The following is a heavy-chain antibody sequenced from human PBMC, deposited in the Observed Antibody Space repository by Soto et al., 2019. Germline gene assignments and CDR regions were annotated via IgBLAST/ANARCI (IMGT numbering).Heavy chain of an antibody. D-gene: IGHD3-22*01. CDR1: GGTFSSYA. J-gene: IGHJ6*02. V-gene: IGHV1-69*13. CDR2: IIPIFGTA. Sequence: VKVSCKASGGTFSSYAISWVRQAPGQGLEWMGGIIPIFGTANYAQKFQGRVTITADESTSTAYMELSSLRSEDTAVYYCARNYYESSGYSYYHYRLAVWGQGTTVTVSS. CDR3: ARNYYESSGYSYYHYRLAV.